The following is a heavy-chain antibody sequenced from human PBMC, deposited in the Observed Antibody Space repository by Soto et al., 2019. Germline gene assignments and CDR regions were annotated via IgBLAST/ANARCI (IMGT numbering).Heavy chain of an antibody. CDR1: GGSMSGYN. V-gene: IGHV4-4*07. Sequence: PSETLSLTCSVSGGSMSGYNWSWIRQPAGKGLEWIGRIYSSGKTNYNPSLKSRVTMSVDTSKNQFSLKLNSVTAADTAVYYCARERTSQLFGDDAFDIWGQGTKVTVSS. D-gene: IGHD1-1*01. CDR3: ARERTSQLFGDDAFDI. J-gene: IGHJ3*02. CDR2: IYSSGKT.